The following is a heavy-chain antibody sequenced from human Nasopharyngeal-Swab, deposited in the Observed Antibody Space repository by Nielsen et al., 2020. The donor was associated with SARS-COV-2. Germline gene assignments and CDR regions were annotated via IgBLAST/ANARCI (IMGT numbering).Heavy chain of an antibody. CDR2: ISYDGSNK. J-gene: IGHJ5*02. CDR3: ARDGPNLYYDSSGPITFVFDP. D-gene: IGHD3-22*01. V-gene: IGHV3-30-3*01. CDR1: GFSISSYA. Sequence: GGTLSLTCAAAGFSISSYAMHWVRQAPGEGLEWVAVISYDGSNKYYADSVKGRFTISRDNSKNTLYLQMNSLRAEDTAVYYCARDGPNLYYDSSGPITFVFDPWGQGTLVTVSS.